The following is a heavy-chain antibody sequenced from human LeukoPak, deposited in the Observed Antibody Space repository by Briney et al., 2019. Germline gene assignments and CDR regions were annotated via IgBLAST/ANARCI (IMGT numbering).Heavy chain of an antibody. V-gene: IGHV4-39*07. CDR1: GGSISSSTYY. Sequence: MTSETLSLTCTVSGGSISSSTYYWGWIRQPPGKGLEWIGSIYYSGSTYYNPSLKSRVTISVDTSKNQFSLKLSSVTAADTAVYYCARVRLPGYSGYDFNYWGQGTLVTVSS. J-gene: IGHJ4*02. CDR3: ARVRLPGYSGYDFNY. D-gene: IGHD5-12*01. CDR2: IYYSGST.